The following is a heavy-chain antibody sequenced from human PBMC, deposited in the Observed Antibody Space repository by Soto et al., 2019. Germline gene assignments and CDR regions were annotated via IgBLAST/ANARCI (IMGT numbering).Heavy chain of an antibody. CDR1: GYSLTSYR. Sequence: SXECMKREVNGSGYSLTSYRIGWVGKMPGKVLEWMGIIYPGDSDTRYSPSFQGQVTISADKSISTAYLQWSSLKASDTAMYYCARQSGDYFSGIDYWGQVTPVPVS. CDR3: ARQSGDYFSGIDY. V-gene: IGHV5-51*01. J-gene: IGHJ4*02. D-gene: IGHD4-17*01. CDR2: IYPGDSDT.